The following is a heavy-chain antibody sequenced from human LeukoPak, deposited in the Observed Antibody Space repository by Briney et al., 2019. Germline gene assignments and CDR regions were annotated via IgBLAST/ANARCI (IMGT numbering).Heavy chain of an antibody. CDR2: ISSSSSYI. CDR1: RFTFSSYS. CDR3: ARGGYSSGWYPPDY. D-gene: IGHD6-19*01. Sequence: GGSLRLSCAASRFTFSSYSMNWVRQAPGKGLEWVSSISSSSSYIYYADSVKGRFTISRDNAKNSLYLQMNSLRAEDTAVYYCARGGYSSGWYPPDYWGQGTLVTVSS. V-gene: IGHV3-21*01. J-gene: IGHJ4*02.